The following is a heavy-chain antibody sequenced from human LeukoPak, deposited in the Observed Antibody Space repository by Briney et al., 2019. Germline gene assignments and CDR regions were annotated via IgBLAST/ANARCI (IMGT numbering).Heavy chain of an antibody. CDR1: GGSISSGSYY. CDR2: IYTSGST. CDR3: ARAQQLTYFDY. V-gene: IGHV4-61*02. J-gene: IGHJ4*02. D-gene: IGHD6-13*01. Sequence: PSETLSLTCTVSGGSISSGSYYWSWIRQPAGKGLEWIGRIYTSGSTNYNPSLKSRVTISVDPCKNQFSLKLSSVTAADTAVYYCARAQQLTYFDYWGQGTLVTVSS.